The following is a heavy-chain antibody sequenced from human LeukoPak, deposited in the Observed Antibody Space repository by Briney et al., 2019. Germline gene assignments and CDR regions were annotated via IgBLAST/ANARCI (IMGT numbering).Heavy chain of an antibody. D-gene: IGHD2-2*01. J-gene: IGHJ4*02. CDR2: ITSNGGRT. Sequence: GGSLRLSCSASGFTFSSYGMHWVRQAPGKGLEYVSAITSNGGRTDYADSVKGRFTISRDNSKNTVYLQMNSLRAEDTAVYYCARGETSSYDYWGQGTLVTVSS. CDR3: ARGETSSYDY. V-gene: IGHV3-64*04. CDR1: GFTFSSYG.